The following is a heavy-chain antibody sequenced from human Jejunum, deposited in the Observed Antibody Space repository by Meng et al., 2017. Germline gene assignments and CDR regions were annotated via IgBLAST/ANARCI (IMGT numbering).Heavy chain of an antibody. CDR3: ARGSRGYSYG. CDR2: IYYGGTT. V-gene: IGHV4-61*01. Sequence: QVQVQESRPGRVRTSETLSLTCTVSGGSVSSGSYYWSWIRQPPGKGLEWIGYIYYGGTTNYNPSLKSRVTISADTSKNQFSLKLSSVTAADTAVYYCARGSRGYSYGWCQGTLVTVSS. J-gene: IGHJ4*02. CDR1: GGSVSSGSYY. D-gene: IGHD5-18*01.